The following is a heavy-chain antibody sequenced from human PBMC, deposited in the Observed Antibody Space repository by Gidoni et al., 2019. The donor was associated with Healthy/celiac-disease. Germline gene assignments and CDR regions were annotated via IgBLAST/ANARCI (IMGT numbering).Heavy chain of an antibody. CDR1: GLPSGGDG. D-gene: IGHD2-2*01. Sequence: QVQLVESGGGVVQPGRSLRLSCAASGLPSGGDGMNWVRQAPGKGVGLVAVIWYDGSNKFYADSVKGRFTISRDNSKNTLYLQMNSLRAEDTAVYYCARDRCSSTSCYLGSTLGMDVWGQGTTVTVSS. J-gene: IGHJ6*02. CDR2: IWYDGSNK. V-gene: IGHV3-33*08. CDR3: ARDRCSSTSCYLGSTLGMDV.